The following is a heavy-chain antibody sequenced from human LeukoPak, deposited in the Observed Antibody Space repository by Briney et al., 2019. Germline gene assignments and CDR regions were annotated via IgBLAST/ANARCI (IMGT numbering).Heavy chain of an antibody. V-gene: IGHV1-46*02. D-gene: IGHD2-2*01. CDR3: ARDGPMPYDY. CDR1: GYTFNTYY. J-gene: IGHJ4*02. Sequence: ASVKVSCKASGYTFNTYYIHWVRQAPGQGLEWMGLINPGGGDTTYAQNLQGRVTMTRDTSTSTVYMELSNLISEDTAVYYCARDGPMPYDYWGQGTLVTVSS. CDR2: INPGGGDT.